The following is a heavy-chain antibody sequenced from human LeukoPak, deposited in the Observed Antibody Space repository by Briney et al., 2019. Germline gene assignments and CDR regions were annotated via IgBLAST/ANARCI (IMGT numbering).Heavy chain of an antibody. CDR2: INPSGGST. D-gene: IGHD6-13*01. J-gene: IGHJ4*02. Sequence: ASVRVSCKASGYTFTIYYMHWVRQAPGQGLEWMGIINPSGGSTSYTQKFQGRVTMTRDTSTSTVYMELSSLRSEDTAVYYCARDYTAAAGRNFDYWGQGTLVTVSS. V-gene: IGHV1-46*01. CDR3: ARDYTAAAGRNFDY. CDR1: GYTFTIYY.